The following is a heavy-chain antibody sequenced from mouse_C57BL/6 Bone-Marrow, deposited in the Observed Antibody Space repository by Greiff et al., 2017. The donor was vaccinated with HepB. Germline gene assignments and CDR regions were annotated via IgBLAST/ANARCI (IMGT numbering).Heavy chain of an antibody. CDR3: ARSLYDGYYFAWFAY. D-gene: IGHD2-3*01. CDR1: GYSFTDYN. J-gene: IGHJ3*01. V-gene: IGHV1-39*01. CDR2: INPNYGTT. Sequence: EVQLQHSGPELVKPGASVKISCKASGYSFTDYNMNWVKQSNGKSLEWIGVINPNYGTTSYNQKFKGKATLTVDQSSSTAYMQLNSLTSEDSAVYYCARSLYDGYYFAWFAYWGQGTLVTVSA.